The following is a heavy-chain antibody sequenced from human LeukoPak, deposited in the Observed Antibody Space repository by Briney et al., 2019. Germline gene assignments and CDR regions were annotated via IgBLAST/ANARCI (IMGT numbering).Heavy chain of an antibody. J-gene: IGHJ4*02. V-gene: IGHV4-39*01. D-gene: IGHD6-13*01. CDR3: ARRNAIAAAGSWDY. CDR1: GGSISNNNYY. Sequence: SETLSLTCTVSGGSISNNNYYWGWVRQPPGKGLEWIGSIYYSGSTYYNPSLKNRVTISVDTSKNQFSLKLSSVTAADTAVYYRARRNAIAAAGSWDYWGQGTLVTVSS. CDR2: IYYSGST.